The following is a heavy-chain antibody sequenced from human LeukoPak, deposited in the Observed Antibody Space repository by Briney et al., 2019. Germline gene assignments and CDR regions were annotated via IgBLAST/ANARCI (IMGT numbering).Heavy chain of an antibody. CDR3: ARTFGSGRYPGDWFDP. CDR2: IYSDGSTT. V-gene: IGHV3-74*03. D-gene: IGHD6-19*01. J-gene: IGHJ5*02. Sequence: GGSLRLSCTASGFPFNNYWMHWVRQGPGKGLEWVPRIYSDGSTTTYADSVKGRFTISRDNARNTLYLQMTSLRVEDTAVYYCARTFGSGRYPGDWFDPWGQGTLVTVSS. CDR1: GFPFNNYW.